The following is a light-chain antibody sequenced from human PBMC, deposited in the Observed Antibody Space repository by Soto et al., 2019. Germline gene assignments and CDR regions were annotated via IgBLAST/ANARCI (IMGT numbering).Light chain of an antibody. CDR2: ANN. CDR3: VPWDDRLNGWV. CDR1: SSNIGSNT. Sequence: QSVVTQPPSASGTPGQRVTISCSGSSSNIGSNTVNWYQQVPGTAPKLLIYANNKRPSGVSDRFSGSKSGTSASLAISGLQSEDEADYYCVPWDDRLNGWVFGGGTQLTVL. V-gene: IGLV1-44*01. J-gene: IGLJ3*02.